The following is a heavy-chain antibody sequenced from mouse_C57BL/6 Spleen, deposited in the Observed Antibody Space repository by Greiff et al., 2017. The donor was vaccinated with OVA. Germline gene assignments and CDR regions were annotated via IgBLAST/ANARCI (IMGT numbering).Heavy chain of an antibody. CDR3: AREGGAY. CDR2: IDPSDSYT. Sequence: QVHVKQPGAELVMPGASVKLSCKASGYTFTSYWMHWVKQRPGQGLEWIGEIDPSDSYTTYNQKFKGKSTLTVDKSSSTAYMQLSRLTSEDSAVYYCAREGGAYWGQGTLVTVSA. V-gene: IGHV1-69*01. CDR1: GYTFTSYW. J-gene: IGHJ3*01.